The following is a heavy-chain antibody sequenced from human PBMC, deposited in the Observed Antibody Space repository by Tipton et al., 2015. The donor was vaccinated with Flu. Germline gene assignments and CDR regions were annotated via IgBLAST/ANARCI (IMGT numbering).Heavy chain of an antibody. J-gene: IGHJ3*02. CDR2: SYSGGSA. V-gene: IGHV3-53*01. CDR1: GFTVSRNY. D-gene: IGHD5-12*01. Sequence: GSLRLSCAASGFTVSRNYICWVRQAPGKWLEWFGVSYSGGSAYYADSVKGRFTISRDNSKNTLYLQMNSLRAEDTAVYYCARVYSGYDGDAFDIWDQGTMATVSS. CDR3: ARVYSGYDGDAFDI.